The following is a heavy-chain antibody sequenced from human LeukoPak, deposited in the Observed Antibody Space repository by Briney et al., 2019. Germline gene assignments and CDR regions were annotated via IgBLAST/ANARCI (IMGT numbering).Heavy chain of an antibody. CDR1: GFTFSSYW. Sequence: GGSLRLSCAASGFTFSSYWMSWVRQAPGKGLEWVANIKQDGSEKYYVDSVKGRFTISRDNAKNSLYLQMNSLRAEDTAVYYCARDQGYSYGSYYYYYYMDVWGKGTTVTVSS. CDR2: IKQDGSEK. V-gene: IGHV3-7*01. D-gene: IGHD5-18*01. J-gene: IGHJ6*03. CDR3: ARDQGYSYGSYYYYYYMDV.